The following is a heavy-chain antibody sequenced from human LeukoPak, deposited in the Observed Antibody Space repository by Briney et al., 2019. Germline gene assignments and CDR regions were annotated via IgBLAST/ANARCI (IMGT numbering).Heavy chain of an antibody. V-gene: IGHV3-21*01. CDR2: ISSSSSYI. Sequence: GGSLRLSCTASGFTFSSYSMNWVRQAPGKGLEWVSSISSSSSYIYYADSVKGRFTISRDNAKNSLYLQMNSLRAEDTAVYYCAREWNSIAAAGSPFDYWGQGTLVTVSS. CDR1: GFTFSSYS. D-gene: IGHD6-13*01. CDR3: AREWNSIAAAGSPFDY. J-gene: IGHJ4*02.